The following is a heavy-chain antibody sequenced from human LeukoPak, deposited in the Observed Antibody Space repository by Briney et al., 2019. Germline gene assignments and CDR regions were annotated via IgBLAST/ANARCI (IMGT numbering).Heavy chain of an antibody. J-gene: IGHJ4*02. Sequence: ASVKVSCKASGYTFTSYGISWVRQAPGQGLEWMGRINPNSGGTNYAQKFQGRVTMTRDTSISTAYMELSRLRSDDTAVYYCAREVTMVRGVIRFFDYWGQGTLVTVSS. V-gene: IGHV1-2*06. D-gene: IGHD3-10*01. CDR2: INPNSGGT. CDR3: AREVTMVRGVIRFFDY. CDR1: GYTFTSYG.